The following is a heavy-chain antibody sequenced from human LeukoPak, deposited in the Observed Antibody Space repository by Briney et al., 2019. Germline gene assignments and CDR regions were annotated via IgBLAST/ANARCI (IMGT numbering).Heavy chain of an antibody. CDR1: GFTFSSYG. V-gene: IGHV3-30*03. CDR2: ISYDGSNK. CDR3: AARIGYYFDY. J-gene: IGHJ4*02. Sequence: SGGSLRLSCAASGFTFSSYGMHWVRQAPGKGLEWVAVISYDGSNKYYADSVKGRFTISRDNSKNTLYLQMNSLRAEDTAVYYCAARIGYYFDYWGQGTLVAVSS. D-gene: IGHD2-15*01.